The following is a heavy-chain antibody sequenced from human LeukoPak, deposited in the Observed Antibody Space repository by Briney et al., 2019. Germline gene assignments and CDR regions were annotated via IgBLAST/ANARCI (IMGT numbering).Heavy chain of an antibody. Sequence: PGGSLRLSCAASGFTFSSYAMSWVRQAPGKGLEWVSAISGSGGSTYYADSVKGRFTISRDNSKNTLDLQMNSLRAEDTAVYYCAKGDYGDYYFDYWGQGTLVTVSS. V-gene: IGHV3-23*01. CDR3: AKGDYGDYYFDY. D-gene: IGHD4-17*01. CDR2: ISGSGGST. J-gene: IGHJ4*02. CDR1: GFTFSSYA.